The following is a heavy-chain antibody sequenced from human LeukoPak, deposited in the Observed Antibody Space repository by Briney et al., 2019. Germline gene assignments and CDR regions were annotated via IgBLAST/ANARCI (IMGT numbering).Heavy chain of an antibody. CDR2: INTDGSSA. CDR1: GFTFTTYW. D-gene: IGHD2-21*01. Sequence: GGSLRLSCAASGFTFTTYWMHWVRQAPGKGLVWDSRINTDGSSASYADSVKGRFTISRDTAKNTLYLQMNSLRAEDTAVYYCARGDYAFDIWGQGTMVTVSS. J-gene: IGHJ3*02. CDR3: ARGDYAFDI. V-gene: IGHV3-74*01.